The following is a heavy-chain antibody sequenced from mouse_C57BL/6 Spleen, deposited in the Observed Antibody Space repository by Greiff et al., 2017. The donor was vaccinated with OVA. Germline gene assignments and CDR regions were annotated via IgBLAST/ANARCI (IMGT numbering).Heavy chain of an antibody. CDR1: GYTFTSYG. Sequence: VKLMESGAELARPGASVKLSCKASGYTFTSYGISWVKQRTGQGLEWIGEIYPRSGNTYYNEKFKGKATLTADKSSSTAYMELRSLTSEDSAVYFCAREGITTASGAMDYWGQGTSVTVSS. CDR3: AREGITTASGAMDY. J-gene: IGHJ4*01. V-gene: IGHV1-81*01. D-gene: IGHD1-2*01. CDR2: IYPRSGNT.